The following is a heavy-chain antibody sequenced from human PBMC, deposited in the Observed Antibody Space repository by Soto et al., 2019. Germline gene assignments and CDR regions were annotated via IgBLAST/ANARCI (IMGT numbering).Heavy chain of an antibody. CDR1: GFTFSSYA. V-gene: IGHV3-23*01. D-gene: IGHD3-3*01. J-gene: IGHJ4*02. CDR3: AKSGDTYYDFWSGYSSADY. Sequence: EVQLLESGGGLVQPGGSLRLSCAASGFTFSSYAMSWVRQAPGKGLEWVSAISGSGGSTYYADSVKGRFTISRDNSKNPLYLQMNSLRAEDTAVYYCAKSGDTYYDFWSGYSSADYWGQGTLVTVSS. CDR2: ISGSGGST.